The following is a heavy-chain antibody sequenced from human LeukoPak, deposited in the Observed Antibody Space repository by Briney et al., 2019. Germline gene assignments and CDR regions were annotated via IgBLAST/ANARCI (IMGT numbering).Heavy chain of an antibody. CDR1: GGSISSYY. CDR3: ARNGKERYCSSTSCYIYYYYGMDV. Sequence: SETLSLTCTVSGGSISSYYWSWIRQPPGKGLEWIGYIYYSGSTNYNPSLKSRVTISVDTSKNQFSLKLSSVTAADTAVYYCARNGKERYCSSTSCYIYYYYGMDVWGKGTTVTVSS. D-gene: IGHD2-2*02. V-gene: IGHV4-59*01. J-gene: IGHJ6*04. CDR2: IYYSGST.